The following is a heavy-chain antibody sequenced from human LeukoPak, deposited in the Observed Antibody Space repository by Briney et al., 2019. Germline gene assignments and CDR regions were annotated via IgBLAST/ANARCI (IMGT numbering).Heavy chain of an antibody. CDR3: ARGDGYMYDY. CDR1: GGSISSYY. Sequence: SETLSLTCTVSGGSISSYYWSWIRQPPGKGLEWIGYIYYSGSTNYNPSLKSRVTLSVDTSKNQFSLKLSSVTAADTAVYYCARGDGYMYDYWGQGTLVTVSS. D-gene: IGHD5-24*01. CDR2: IYYSGST. J-gene: IGHJ4*02. V-gene: IGHV4-59*01.